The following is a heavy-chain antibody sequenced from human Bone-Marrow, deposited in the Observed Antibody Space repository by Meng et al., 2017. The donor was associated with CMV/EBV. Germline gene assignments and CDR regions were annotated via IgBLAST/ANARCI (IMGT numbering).Heavy chain of an antibody. V-gene: IGHV3-30-3*01. Sequence: GESLKISCAASGFNFSNYFMHWVRQAPGKGLEWVGIISYDGTNENYADSVKGRFTISRDNSKNTLYLRMSSLREEDTAVYYCARDVYDFLSGYGVSINYFDDWGPGTLVPCAS. CDR1: GFNFSNYF. CDR2: ISYDGTNE. CDR3: ARDVYDFLSGYGVSINYFDD. J-gene: IGHJ4*02. D-gene: IGHD3-3*01.